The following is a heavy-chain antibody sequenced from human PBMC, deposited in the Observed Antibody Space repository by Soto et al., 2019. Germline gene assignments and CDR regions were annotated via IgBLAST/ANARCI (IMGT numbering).Heavy chain of an antibody. CDR3: ASFSCTNGVCYSGFDY. CDR1: GYSFTSYW. Sequence: GESLKISCKGSGYSFTSYWIGWVRQMPGKGLEWMGIIYPGDSDTRYSPSFQGQVTISADKSISTAYLQWSSLKASDTAMYYCASFSCTNGVCYSGFDYWGQGTLVTVSS. J-gene: IGHJ4*02. D-gene: IGHD2-8*01. V-gene: IGHV5-51*01. CDR2: IYPGDSDT.